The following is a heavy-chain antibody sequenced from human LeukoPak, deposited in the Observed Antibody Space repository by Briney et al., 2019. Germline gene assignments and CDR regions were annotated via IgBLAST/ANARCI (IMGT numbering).Heavy chain of an antibody. CDR3: AREKTIFGVVIRYNWFDP. V-gene: IGHV4-38-2*02. CDR2: FYHSGST. J-gene: IGHJ5*02. CDR1: GYSISSGHY. D-gene: IGHD3-3*01. Sequence: SSETLSLTCTVSGYSISSGHYWGWIRQPPGKGLEWIGSFYHSGSTYYNPSLKSRVTISVDTSKNQFSLKLSSVTAADTAVYYCAREKTIFGVVIRYNWFDPWGQGTLVTVSS.